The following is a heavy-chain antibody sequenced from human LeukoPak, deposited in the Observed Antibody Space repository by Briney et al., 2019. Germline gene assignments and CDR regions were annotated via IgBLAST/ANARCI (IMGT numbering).Heavy chain of an antibody. Sequence: SETLSLTCTVSGGSISSSSHYWGWIRQPPGKGLEWIGSIYYSGSTYYNPSLKSRVTISVDTSKNQFSLKLRSVTAADTAVYYCARPRTRLAWFDPWGQGTPVTVSS. V-gene: IGHV4-39*01. D-gene: IGHD6-19*01. CDR2: IYYSGST. J-gene: IGHJ5*02. CDR1: GGSISSSSHY. CDR3: ARPRTRLAWFDP.